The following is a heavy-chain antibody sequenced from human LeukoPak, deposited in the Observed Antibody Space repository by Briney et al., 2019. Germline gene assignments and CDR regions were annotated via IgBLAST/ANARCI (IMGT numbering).Heavy chain of an antibody. CDR1: GFTFSSYA. Sequence: PGGSLRLSCAASGFTFSSYAMHWVRQAPGKGLEWVAVISYDGSNKYYADSVKGRFTISRDNSKNTLYLQMNSLRAEDTAVYYCARDPGGDYVYGMDVWGQGTTVTVSS. CDR2: ISYDGSNK. J-gene: IGHJ6*02. CDR3: ARDPGGDYVYGMDV. D-gene: IGHD4-17*01. V-gene: IGHV3-30-3*01.